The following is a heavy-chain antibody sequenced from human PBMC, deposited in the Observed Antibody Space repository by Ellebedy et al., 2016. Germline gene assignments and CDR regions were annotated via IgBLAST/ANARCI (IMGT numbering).Heavy chain of an antibody. CDR3: ARHPDPLSLNIFDV. CDR1: GYTFTTYW. D-gene: IGHD2/OR15-2a*01. V-gene: IGHV5-10-1*01. CDR2: IDPSDSYT. J-gene: IGHJ3*01. Sequence: GGSLRLSXTPSGYTFTTYWISWVRQMPGNALEWMGRIDPSDSYTNYSPWFEGHVTISADKSISTAYLQWSSLKASDTAIYYCARHPDPLSLNIFDVWGQGTRVTVSS.